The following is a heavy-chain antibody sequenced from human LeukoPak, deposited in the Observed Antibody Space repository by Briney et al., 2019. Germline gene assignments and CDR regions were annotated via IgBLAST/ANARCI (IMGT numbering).Heavy chain of an antibody. CDR3: ASGARVVVVITLSWFDP. V-gene: IGHV1-46*03. J-gene: IGHJ5*02. D-gene: IGHD3-22*01. CDR2: INPSGGST. CDR1: GYTFTSYY. Sequence: ASVKVSCKASGYTFTSYYMHWVRQAPGQGLEWMGIINPSGGSTSYAQKSQGRVTMTRDTSTSTVYMELSSLRSEDKALHYCASGARVVVVITLSWFDPRGQETLVTVSS.